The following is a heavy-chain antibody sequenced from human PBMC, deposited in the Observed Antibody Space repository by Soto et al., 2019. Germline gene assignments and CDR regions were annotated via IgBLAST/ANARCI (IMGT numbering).Heavy chain of an antibody. Sequence: SGPTLVNPTQTLTLTCTFSGCSLSTSGVGVGWIRQPPGKALEWLALIYWNDDKRYSPSLKSRLTITKDTSKNQVVLTMTNMDPVDTATYYCAHTKEKVDYDFWSGYWGDFDYWGQGTLVTVSS. CDR1: GCSLSTSGVG. CDR2: IYWNDDK. CDR3: AHTKEKVDYDFWSGYWGDFDY. D-gene: IGHD3-3*01. J-gene: IGHJ4*02. V-gene: IGHV2-5*01.